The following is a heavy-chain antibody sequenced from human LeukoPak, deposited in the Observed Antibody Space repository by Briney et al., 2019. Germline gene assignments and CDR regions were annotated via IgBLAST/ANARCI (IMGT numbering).Heavy chain of an antibody. J-gene: IGHJ6*03. CDR1: GYTFTSYG. CDR3: ARLSPQRGGNYYIDV. Sequence: ASVKVSCKASGYTFTSYGISWVRQAPGHGLEWMGYINTNTGNPTYAQGFTRRFVFSLDTSVSTAYLQISRLKAEDTPVYYCARLSPQRGGNYYIDVWGKGTTVTVSS. CDR2: INTNTGNP. V-gene: IGHV7-4-1*02. D-gene: IGHD6-25*01.